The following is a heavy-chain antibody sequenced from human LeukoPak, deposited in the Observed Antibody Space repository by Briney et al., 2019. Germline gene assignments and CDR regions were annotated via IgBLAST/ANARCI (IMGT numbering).Heavy chain of an antibody. CDR1: GGSISSYY. V-gene: IGHV4-59*08. J-gene: IGHJ4*02. Sequence: SETLSLTCTVSGGSISSYYWSWIRQPPGKGLEWIGYIYYSGSTNYNPSLKSRVTVSVDTSKNQFSLKLSSVTAADTAVYYCASSYSSGWEIFDYWGQGTLVTVSS. CDR2: IYYSGST. CDR3: ASSYSSGWEIFDY. D-gene: IGHD6-19*01.